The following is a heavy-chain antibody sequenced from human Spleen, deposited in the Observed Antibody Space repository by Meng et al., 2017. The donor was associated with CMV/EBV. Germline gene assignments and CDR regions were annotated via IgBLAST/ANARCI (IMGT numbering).Heavy chain of an antibody. CDR1: GYTFTNYY. CDR2: INPSGGST. D-gene: IGHD2-2*01. J-gene: IGHJ6*02. CDR3: AIRAGCSSTSCYGYYYYGMDV. V-gene: IGHV1-46*01. Sequence: ASVKVSCKASGYTFTNYYMHWVRQAPGQGLEWMGIINPSGGSTSYAQKFQGRVTMTRDTSTSTVYMELSRLRSDDTAVYYCAIRAGCSSTSCYGYYYYGMDVWGQGTTVTVSS.